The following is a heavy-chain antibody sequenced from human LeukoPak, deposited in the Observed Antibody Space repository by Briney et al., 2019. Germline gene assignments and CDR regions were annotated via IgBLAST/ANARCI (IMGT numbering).Heavy chain of an antibody. J-gene: IGHJ4*02. D-gene: IGHD5-24*01. CDR3: AKQEGYGPVDY. CDR1: GFTFRSYV. Sequence: PGGSLRLSCAASGFTFRSYVMSWVRQAPGKGLEWISSTSGGGGNTYYADSVRGRFTISRDNSKNTLYLQMNSLRAEDTAVYYCAKQEGYGPVDYWGQGTLVTVSS. V-gene: IGHV3-23*01. CDR2: TSGGGGNT.